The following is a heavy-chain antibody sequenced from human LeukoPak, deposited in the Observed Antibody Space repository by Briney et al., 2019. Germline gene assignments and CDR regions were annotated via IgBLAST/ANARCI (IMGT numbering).Heavy chain of an antibody. Sequence: SQTLSLTCAISGDSVSSKSVSWSWMRQSPSRGLEYLGRTRYRSTWNTSYSLSVEGRITINADTSRNEVSLRPSSVTPEDTALYYCVRDFNWAFDYWGQGTLVTVSS. CDR3: VRDFNWAFDY. V-gene: IGHV6-1*01. CDR1: GDSVSSKSVS. J-gene: IGHJ4*02. D-gene: IGHD3-16*01. CDR2: TRYRSTWNT.